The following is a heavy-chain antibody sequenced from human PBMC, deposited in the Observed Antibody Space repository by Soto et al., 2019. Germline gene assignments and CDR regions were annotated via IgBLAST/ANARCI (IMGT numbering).Heavy chain of an antibody. CDR1: GYTFTSYG. Sequence: ASVKVSCKASGYTFTSYGISWVRQAPGQGLEWLGWISAYNANTNYAQKLQGRVTMTTDTSTSTAYMELRSLRSDDTAVYYCARGSPSTDCGSTSCHTYYYMDVWGKGTTVTVSS. CDR2: ISAYNANT. J-gene: IGHJ6*03. V-gene: IGHV1-18*01. D-gene: IGHD2-2*02. CDR3: ARGSPSTDCGSTSCHTYYYMDV.